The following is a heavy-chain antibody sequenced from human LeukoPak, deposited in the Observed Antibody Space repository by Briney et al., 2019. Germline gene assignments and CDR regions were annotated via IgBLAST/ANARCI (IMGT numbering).Heavy chain of an antibody. CDR3: ARLPYYYDSSGYPDY. CDR2: ISGSGGST. V-gene: IGHV3-23*01. Sequence: GGSLRLSCAASGFTVISHYMTWVRQAPGKGLEWVSAISGSGGSTYYADSVKGRFTISRDNSKNTLYLQMNSLRAEDTAVYYCARLPYYYDSSGYPDYWGQGTLVTVSS. CDR1: GFTVISHY. D-gene: IGHD3-22*01. J-gene: IGHJ4*02.